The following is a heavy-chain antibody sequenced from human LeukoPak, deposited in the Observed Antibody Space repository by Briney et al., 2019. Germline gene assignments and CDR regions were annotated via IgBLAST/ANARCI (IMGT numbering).Heavy chain of an antibody. D-gene: IGHD1-26*01. CDR1: GFTFSSYA. CDR3: AREWELDSFDY. CDR2: ISYDGSNK. V-gene: IGHV3-30*04. J-gene: IGHJ4*02. Sequence: PGGSLRLSCAASGFTFSSYAMHWVRQAPGKGLEWVAVISYDGSNKYYADSVKGRFTISRDNSKNTLYLQMNSLRAEDTAVYYCAREWELDSFDYWGQGTLVTVSS.